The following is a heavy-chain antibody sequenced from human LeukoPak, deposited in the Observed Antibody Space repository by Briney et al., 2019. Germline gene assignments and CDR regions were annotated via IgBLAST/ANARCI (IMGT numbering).Heavy chain of an antibody. CDR1: GFTFSSYS. V-gene: IGHV3-21*01. CDR3: ARDALYYDSGGYYYVTYYMDV. CDR2: ISSSSSYI. Sequence: GGSLRLSCAASGFTFSSYSMNWVRQAPGKGLEWVSSISSSSSYIYYADSVKGRFTISRDNAKNSLYLQMNSLRAEDTAVYYCARDALYYDSGGYYYVTYYMDVWGKGTTVTVSS. J-gene: IGHJ6*03. D-gene: IGHD3-22*01.